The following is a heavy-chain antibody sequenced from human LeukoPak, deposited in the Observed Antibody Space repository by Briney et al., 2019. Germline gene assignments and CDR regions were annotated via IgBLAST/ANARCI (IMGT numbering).Heavy chain of an antibody. Sequence: KPSETLSLTCTVSGGSISSYYWSRIRQPPGKGLEWIGYIYYSGSTNYNPSLKSRVTISVDTYKNQFSLKLSSVTTADTAVYYCARGTVISGVMFDYWGQGTLVTVSS. V-gene: IGHV4-59*08. J-gene: IGHJ4*02. CDR2: IYYSGST. CDR1: GGSISSYY. D-gene: IGHD3-22*01. CDR3: ARGTVISGVMFDY.